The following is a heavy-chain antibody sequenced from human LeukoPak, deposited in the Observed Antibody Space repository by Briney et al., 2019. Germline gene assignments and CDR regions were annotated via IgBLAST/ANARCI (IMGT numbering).Heavy chain of an antibody. CDR2: IYYSGST. Sequence: PSETLSLTCTVSGGSISSSSYYWGWIRQPPGKGLEWIGSIYYSGSTYYNPSLKSRVTISVDTSKNQFSLKLSSVTAADTAVYYRASEYSSSWYVAYWGQGTLVTVSS. CDR1: GGSISSSSYY. CDR3: ASEYSSSWYVAY. V-gene: IGHV4-39*01. D-gene: IGHD6-13*01. J-gene: IGHJ4*02.